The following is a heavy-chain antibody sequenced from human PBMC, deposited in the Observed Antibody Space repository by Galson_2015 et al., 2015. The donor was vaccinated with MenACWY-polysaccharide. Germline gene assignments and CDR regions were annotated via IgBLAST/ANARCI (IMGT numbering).Heavy chain of an antibody. CDR2: MNPNSGNT. D-gene: IGHD6-13*01. V-gene: IGHV1-8*01. CDR1: GYTFTSYD. J-gene: IGHJ5*01. CDR3: ARGRTGRPLVRFRWFDS. Sequence: QSGAEVKNPGVSVKVSCKASGYTFTSYDINWVRQTTGHGLEWMGWMNPNSGNTGYAQKFQGRVTMTRNTSISIAYMDLSSLRSEDTAVYYCARGRTGRPLVRFRWFDSWGQGTLVTVSS.